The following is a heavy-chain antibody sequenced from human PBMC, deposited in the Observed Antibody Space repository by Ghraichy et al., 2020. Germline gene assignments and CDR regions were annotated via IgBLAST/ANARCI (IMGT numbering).Heavy chain of an antibody. D-gene: IGHD3-10*01. CDR3: ARDPGAYGSGSSDAFDL. CDR1: GGSITNYY. CDR2: ISYTETV. J-gene: IGHJ3*01. Sequence: SETLSLTCTVSGGSITNYYWSWIRQPPGKRLEWIAYISYTETVKYNPSLKSRVTISVDTSKNQVSLKLSSVSAADTAVYYCARDPGAYGSGSSDAFDLWGRGTEVIVSS. V-gene: IGHV4-59*01.